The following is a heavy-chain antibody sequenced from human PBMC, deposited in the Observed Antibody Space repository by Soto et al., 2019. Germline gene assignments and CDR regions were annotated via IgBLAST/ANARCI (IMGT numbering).Heavy chain of an antibody. Sequence: VQLVESGGGVVQPGRSLRLSCAASGFTFSDYAMHWVRQAPGKGLEWVAVVSHDGRNTHYADSVKGRFTIARDSSKKMVALEITSLRAEDTAVYYCAKGGRQWLVTSDFNYWGQGALVTVSS. J-gene: IGHJ4*02. CDR2: VSHDGRNT. CDR3: AKGGRQWLVTSDFNY. V-gene: IGHV3-30*18. CDR1: GFTFSDYA. D-gene: IGHD6-19*01.